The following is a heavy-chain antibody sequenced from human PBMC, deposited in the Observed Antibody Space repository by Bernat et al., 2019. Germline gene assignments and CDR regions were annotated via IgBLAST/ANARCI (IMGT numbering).Heavy chain of an antibody. CDR2: INPSGGST. J-gene: IGHJ5*02. CDR3: ARVGYSSVSRNWFDP. V-gene: IGHV1-46*01. Sequence: QVQQVQSGAEVKKPGASVKVSCKASGYTFTSYYMHWVRQAPGQGLEWMGIINPSGGSTSYAQKFQGRVTMTRDTSTSTVYMELSSLRSEDTAVYYCARVGYSSVSRNWFDPWGQGTLVTVSS. CDR1: GYTFTSYY. D-gene: IGHD6-19*01.